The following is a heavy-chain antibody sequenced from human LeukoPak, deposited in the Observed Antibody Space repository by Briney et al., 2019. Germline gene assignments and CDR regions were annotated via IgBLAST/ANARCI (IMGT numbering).Heavy chain of an antibody. D-gene: IGHD4-11*01. CDR3: AKADYSNYPPYY. CDR2: IYSGGST. CDR1: GFTVSSNY. V-gene: IGHV3-53*01. J-gene: IGHJ4*02. Sequence: PGGSLRLSCAASGFTVSSNYMSWVRQAPGKGLEWVSVIYSGGSTYYADSVKGRFTISRDNSKNTLYLQMNSLRAEDTAVYYCAKADYSNYPPYYWGQGTLVTVSS.